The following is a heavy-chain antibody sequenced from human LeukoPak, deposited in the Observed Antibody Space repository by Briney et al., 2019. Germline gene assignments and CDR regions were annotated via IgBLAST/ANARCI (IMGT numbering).Heavy chain of an antibody. V-gene: IGHV3-20*04. Sequence: PGGSLRLSCAASGFTFDDYGMSWVRQAPGKGREWVSGIYWNGGSTGYADSVKGRFTISRDNAKNSLYLQMSSLRAEDTALYYCARDSYGDYEGLLIDYWGQGTLVTVSS. D-gene: IGHD4-17*01. CDR3: ARDSYGDYEGLLIDY. CDR2: IYWNGGST. CDR1: GFTFDDYG. J-gene: IGHJ4*02.